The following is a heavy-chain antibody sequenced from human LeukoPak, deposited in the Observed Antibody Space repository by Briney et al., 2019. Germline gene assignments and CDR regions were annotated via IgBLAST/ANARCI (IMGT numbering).Heavy chain of an antibody. Sequence: SVKVSCKASGGTFSSYAISWVRQSPGQGLEWMGGIIPIFGTANYAQKFQGRVTFTADESTSTAYMELSSLRSEDTAVYYCARDQGERHAFDIWGQGTMVTVSS. CDR1: GGTFSSYA. J-gene: IGHJ3*02. D-gene: IGHD3-10*01. V-gene: IGHV1-69*01. CDR3: ARDQGERHAFDI. CDR2: IIPIFGTA.